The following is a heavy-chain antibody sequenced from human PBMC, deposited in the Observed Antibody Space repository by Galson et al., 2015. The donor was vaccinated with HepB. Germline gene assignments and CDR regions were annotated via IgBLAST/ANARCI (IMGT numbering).Heavy chain of an antibody. D-gene: IGHD4-17*01. J-gene: IGHJ3*02. Sequence: SLRLSCAASGFTFSNAWMSWVRQAPGKGLEWVGRIKSKTDGGTTDYAAPVKGRFTISRDDSKNTLYLQMNSLKTEDTAVYYCTTGGETDYGDYEGPEAFDIWGQGTMVTVSS. CDR2: IKSKTDGGTT. V-gene: IGHV3-15*01. CDR1: GFTFSNAW. CDR3: TTGGETDYGDYEGPEAFDI.